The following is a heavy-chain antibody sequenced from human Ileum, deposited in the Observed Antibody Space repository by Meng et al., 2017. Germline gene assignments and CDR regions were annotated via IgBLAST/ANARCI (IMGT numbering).Heavy chain of an antibody. CDR1: GFTFSSYS. D-gene: IGHD1-1*01. J-gene: IGHJ5*02. Sequence: EVQLVESGGDLVKPGGSLRLSCAASGFTFSSYSMNWVRQAPGKGLEWVSSISSSSSYIYYADSLKGRFTISRDNAKNSLYLQMNGLRAEDTAVYYCARERQDNRWFDPWGQGTLVTVSS. V-gene: IGHV3-21*01. CDR3: ARERQDNRWFDP. CDR2: ISSSSSYI.